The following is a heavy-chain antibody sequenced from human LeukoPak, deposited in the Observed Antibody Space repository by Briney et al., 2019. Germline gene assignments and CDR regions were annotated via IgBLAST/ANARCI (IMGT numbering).Heavy chain of an antibody. J-gene: IGHJ4*02. Sequence: PGGSLRLSCAASGLTFSSHWMHWVRQAPGKGLVWVSRITNDGSSTTYADSVKGRFTISRDNSKNTLYLQMNSLRAEDTAVYYCARDKYPGSGSYYIFDYWGQGTLVTVSS. CDR1: GLTFSSHW. V-gene: IGHV3-74*01. CDR2: ITNDGSST. D-gene: IGHD1-26*01. CDR3: ARDKYPGSGSYYIFDY.